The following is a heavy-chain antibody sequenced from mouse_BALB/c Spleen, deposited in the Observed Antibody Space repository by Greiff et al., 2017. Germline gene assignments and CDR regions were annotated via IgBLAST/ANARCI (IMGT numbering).Heavy chain of an antibody. CDR1: GYTFTDYN. Sequence: VQLQQSGPELVKPGASVKISCKASGYTFTDYNMHWVKQSHGKSLEWIGYIYPYNGGTGYNQKFKSKATLTVDNSSSTAYMELRSLTSEDSAVYYCAYDYRYAMDYWGQGTSVTVSS. CDR3: AYDYRYAMDY. V-gene: IGHV1S29*02. D-gene: IGHD2-4*01. J-gene: IGHJ4*01. CDR2: IYPYNGGT.